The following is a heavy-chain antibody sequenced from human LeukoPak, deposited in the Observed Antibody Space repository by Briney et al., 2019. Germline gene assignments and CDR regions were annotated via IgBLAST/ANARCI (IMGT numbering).Heavy chain of an antibody. CDR2: IYNSGST. CDR1: GGSIGSYY. Sequence: SETLSLTCTVSGGSIGSYYWSWIRQPPGKGLEWIGYIYNSGSTNYNPSLKSRVTFSVDTSQKQFSLNLSSVTAADTAVYYCARQLRQNWFDSWGQGTLVTVSS. V-gene: IGHV4-59*08. CDR3: ARQLRQNWFDS. J-gene: IGHJ5*01.